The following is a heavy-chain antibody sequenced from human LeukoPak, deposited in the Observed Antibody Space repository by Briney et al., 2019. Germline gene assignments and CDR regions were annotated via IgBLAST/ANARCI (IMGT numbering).Heavy chain of an antibody. D-gene: IGHD7-27*01. J-gene: IGHJ3*02. Sequence: SETLSLTCTVSGDSIRSYYWSWIWQSPGKGLEWIGYIYYSGSTNYNPSLKSRITISVDRSKNQFSLKLSSVTAADTAVYYCARSGPWGAFDIWGQGTMVTVSS. CDR3: ARSGPWGAFDI. V-gene: IGHV4-59*01. CDR1: GDSIRSYY. CDR2: IYYSGST.